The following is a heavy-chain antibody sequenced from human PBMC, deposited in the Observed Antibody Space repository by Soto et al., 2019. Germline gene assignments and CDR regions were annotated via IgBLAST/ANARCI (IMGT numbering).Heavy chain of an antibody. Sequence: QITLKESGPTLVKPTQTLTLTCTFSGFSLSTSGEGVGWIRQPPGKALEWLALIYWDDDKRYSPSLKSRLTTSKXTXKNQVVLTMTNMDPVDTATYYCAHRRYSSGWYYFDSWGQGTLVTVSS. CDR3: AHRRYSSGWYYFDS. V-gene: IGHV2-5*02. D-gene: IGHD6-19*01. J-gene: IGHJ4*02. CDR2: IYWDDDK. CDR1: GFSLSTSGEG.